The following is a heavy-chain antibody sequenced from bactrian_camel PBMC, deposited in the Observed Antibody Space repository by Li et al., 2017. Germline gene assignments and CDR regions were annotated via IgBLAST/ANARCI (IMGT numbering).Heavy chain of an antibody. Sequence: QLVESGGGSALAGGSVRLSCAASGYTFNTYSWFRQAPGQEREGVAAIDTGDGSTYYLNSVEGRLTISHDNAKNTLYLQMNNLKPDDTAMYYCAADRAWACSGPPQTYNFRGQGTQVTVS. V-gene: IGHV3S28*01. CDR1: GYTFNTY. CDR2: IDTGDGST. D-gene: IGHD1*01. CDR3: AADRAWACSGPPQTYNF. J-gene: IGHJ4*01.